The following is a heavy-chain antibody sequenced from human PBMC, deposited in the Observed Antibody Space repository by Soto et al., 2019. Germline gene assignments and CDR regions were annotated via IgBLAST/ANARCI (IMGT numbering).Heavy chain of an antibody. CDR2: IIPIFGTA. D-gene: IGHD2-21*01. J-gene: IGHJ6*02. V-gene: IGHV1-69*01. CDR1: GGTFSSYA. CDR3: ARGAIPKYYYYGMDV. Sequence: ASVKVSCKASGGTFSSYAISWVRQAPGQGLEWMGGIIPIFGTANYAQKFQGRVTITADESTSTAYMELSSLRSEDTAVYYCARGAIPKYYYYGMDVWGQGTTVTVSS.